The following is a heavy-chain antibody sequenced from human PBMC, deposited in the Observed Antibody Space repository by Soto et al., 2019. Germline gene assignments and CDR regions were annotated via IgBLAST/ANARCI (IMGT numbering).Heavy chain of an antibody. Sequence: PSETLSLTCTVSGGSISSSSYYWGWIRQPPGKGLEWIGSIYYSGSTYYNPSLKSRVTISVDTSKNQFSLKLSSVTAADTAVYYCARCIYPYDSSGYIASDDAFDIWGQGTMVTVSS. V-gene: IGHV4-39*01. J-gene: IGHJ3*02. CDR1: GGSISSSSYY. D-gene: IGHD3-22*01. CDR2: IYYSGST. CDR3: ARCIYPYDSSGYIASDDAFDI.